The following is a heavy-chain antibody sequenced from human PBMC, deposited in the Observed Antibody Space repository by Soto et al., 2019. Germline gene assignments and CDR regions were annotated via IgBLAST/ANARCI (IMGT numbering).Heavy chain of an antibody. CDR3: ASRMEYSSSFDSPGADAFDI. CDR2: IIPILGIA. D-gene: IGHD6-6*01. CDR1: GGTFSSYT. Sequence: QVQLVQSGAEVKKPGSSVKVSCKASGGTFSSYTISWVRQAPGQGLEWMGRIIPILGIANYAQKFQGRVTITADKSTSTGYMELSILRSEDTAVYYCASRMEYSSSFDSPGADAFDIWGQGTMGKVSS. J-gene: IGHJ3*02. V-gene: IGHV1-69*02.